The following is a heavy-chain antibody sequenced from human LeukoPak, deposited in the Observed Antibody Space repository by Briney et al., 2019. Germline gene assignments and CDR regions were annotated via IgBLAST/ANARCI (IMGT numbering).Heavy chain of an antibody. CDR1: GYTFNDYY. CDR2: INPNGGGT. V-gene: IGHV1-2*02. J-gene: IGHJ4*02. D-gene: IGHD6-13*01. CDR3: ARLSSSWRPFDY. Sequence: ASVKVSCKASGYTFNDYYMYWVRQAPGQGLEWMGWINPNGGGTDPAQKFQGRVTMTRDTSISTVYMELSRLRYDDTAVYYCARLSSSWRPFDYWGQGTLVTVSS.